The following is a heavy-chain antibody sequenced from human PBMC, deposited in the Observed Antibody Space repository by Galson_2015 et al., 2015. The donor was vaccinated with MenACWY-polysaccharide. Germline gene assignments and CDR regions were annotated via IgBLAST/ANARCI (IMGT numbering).Heavy chain of an antibody. V-gene: IGHV1-46*01. D-gene: IGHD2-2*01. CDR2: INPTADTI. CDR3: AREPPSKCYFDY. Sequence: SVKVSCKASGYSFTNYYIHWLRQAPGQGLEWMGRINPTADTIHYAQKFQGRVTMTRDTSTTTVYMELISLRSEDTAVYYCAREPPSKCYFDYWGQATPLTVSS. J-gene: IGHJ4*02. CDR1: GYSFTNYY.